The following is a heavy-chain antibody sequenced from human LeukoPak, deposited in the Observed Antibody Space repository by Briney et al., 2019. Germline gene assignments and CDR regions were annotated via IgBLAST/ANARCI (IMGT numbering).Heavy chain of an antibody. Sequence: GGSLRLSCAASGFIFSNYAMSWVRQAPGKGLQWVSAFSGSGGSTYYADSVKGRFTISRDNSKNTLYLQMNSLRAEDTAVYYCARSGLSRFGFWGQGTLVTVSS. CDR1: GFIFSNYA. V-gene: IGHV3-23*01. D-gene: IGHD2/OR15-2a*01. CDR2: FSGSGGST. CDR3: ARSGLSRFGF. J-gene: IGHJ4*02.